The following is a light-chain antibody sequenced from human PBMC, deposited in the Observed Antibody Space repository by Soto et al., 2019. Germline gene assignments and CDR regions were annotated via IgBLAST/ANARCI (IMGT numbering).Light chain of an antibody. CDR1: QTVSSDY. Sequence: EIVLTQSPGTLSLSPGERATVSGRASQTVSSDYVAWYQQKPGQAPRVLIYCAFGRDSGIPDRFSGSGSGTEFAINITGLEAEDCAVYCCQQYGSSAWTFGQGTKVGIK. V-gene: IGKV3-20*01. CDR3: QQYGSSAWT. CDR2: CAF. J-gene: IGKJ1*01.